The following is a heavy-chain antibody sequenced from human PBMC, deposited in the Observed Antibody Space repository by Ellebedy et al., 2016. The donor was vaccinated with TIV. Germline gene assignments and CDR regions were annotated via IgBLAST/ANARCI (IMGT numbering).Heavy chain of an antibody. CDR3: ARVGYTYGWDPIDY. J-gene: IGHJ4*02. CDR2: IYTSGST. Sequence: MPSETLSLTCTVSGDSISNKYWSWIRQPAGEGLEWIGRIYTSGSTTYNPSLKSRVTISIDTSTNQFSLKLTSVTAADTAVYYCARVGYTYGWDPIDYWGRGTLVTVSS. D-gene: IGHD5-18*01. V-gene: IGHV4-4*07. CDR1: GDSISNKY.